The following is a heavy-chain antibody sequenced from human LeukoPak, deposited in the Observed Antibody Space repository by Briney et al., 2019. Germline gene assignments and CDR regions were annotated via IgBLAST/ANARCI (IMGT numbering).Heavy chain of an antibody. V-gene: IGHV1-69*13. Sequence: SVTVSCKASGGTFSSYAISWVRQAPGQGLEWMGGIIPIFGTANYAQKFQGRVTITADESTSTAYMELSSLRSEDTAVYYCARGHGDYGDWFDPWGQGTLVTVSS. CDR3: ARGHGDYGDWFDP. CDR2: IIPIFGTA. D-gene: IGHD4-17*01. CDR1: GGTFSSYA. J-gene: IGHJ5*02.